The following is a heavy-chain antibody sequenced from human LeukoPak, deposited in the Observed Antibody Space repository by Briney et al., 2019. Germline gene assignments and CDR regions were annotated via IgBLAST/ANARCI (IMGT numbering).Heavy chain of an antibody. Sequence: ASVKVSCKASGYTFTSYDINWVRQATGQGLEWMGWVNPNSGNTGYAQKFQGGVTMSRDTSTSTAYMELSSLRSEDTAVYYCARVTYYHILTGSYSGGDFDYWGQGTLVTVSS. CDR3: ARVTYYHILTGSYSGGDFDY. CDR1: GYTFTSYD. V-gene: IGHV1-8*01. J-gene: IGHJ4*02. D-gene: IGHD3-9*01. CDR2: VNPNSGNT.